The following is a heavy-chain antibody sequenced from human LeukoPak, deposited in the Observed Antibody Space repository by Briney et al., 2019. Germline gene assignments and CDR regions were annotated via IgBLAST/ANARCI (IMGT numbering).Heavy chain of an antibody. CDR3: ARKNYGDRHPYDY. Sequence: ASVKVSCKASGYTFTSYYMHWVRQAPGQGLEWMGIINPSGGSTSYAQKFQGRVTFTRDTSASIAYMELSSLTSEDTAIYYCARKNYGDRHPYDYWGQGTLVTVSS. V-gene: IGHV1-46*01. CDR2: INPSGGST. J-gene: IGHJ4*02. D-gene: IGHD2-21*02. CDR1: GYTFTSYY.